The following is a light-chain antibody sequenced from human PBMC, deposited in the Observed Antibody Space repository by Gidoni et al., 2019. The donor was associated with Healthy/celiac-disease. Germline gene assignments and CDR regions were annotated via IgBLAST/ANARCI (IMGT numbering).Light chain of an antibody. J-gene: IGKJ3*01. CDR1: QSLLHSNGYNY. CDR2: LGS. CDR3: MQALHTLFT. V-gene: IGKV2-28*01. Sequence: GEAASISCRSSQSLLHSNGYNYLDWYLQKPGQSPQLLIYLGSNRASGVPDRFSGSGSGTDFTLKISRVEAEDVGVYYCMQALHTLFTFGPGTKVDIK.